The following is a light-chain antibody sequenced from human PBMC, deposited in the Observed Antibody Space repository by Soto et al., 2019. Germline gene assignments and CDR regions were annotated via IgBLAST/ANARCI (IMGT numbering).Light chain of an antibody. CDR2: EVS. CDR3: SSFTSSSTYV. Sequence: QSVLTQPPSVSGSPGQSVAISCTGTSSDVGSYNRVSWYQQPPGTAPKLLIYEVSNRPSGVPDRVSGSKSGNTASLTISGLQAEDGADFYGSSFTSSSTYVFGTGTKVTVL. CDR1: SSDVGSYNR. J-gene: IGLJ1*01. V-gene: IGLV2-18*02.